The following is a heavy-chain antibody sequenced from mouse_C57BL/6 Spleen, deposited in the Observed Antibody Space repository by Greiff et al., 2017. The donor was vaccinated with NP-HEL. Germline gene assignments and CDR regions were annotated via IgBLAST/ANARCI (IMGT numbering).Heavy chain of an antibody. CDR2: IDPANGNT. V-gene: IGHV14-3*01. J-gene: IGHJ3*01. CDR3: ATSRFSYDYGFAY. CDR1: GFNIKNTY. Sequence: VQLKQSVAELVRPGASVKLSCTASGFNIKNTYMHWVKQRPEQGLEWIGRIDPANGNTKYAPKFQGKATITADTSSNTAYLQLSSLTSEDTAIYYCATSRFSYDYGFAYWGQGTLVTVSA. D-gene: IGHD2-4*01.